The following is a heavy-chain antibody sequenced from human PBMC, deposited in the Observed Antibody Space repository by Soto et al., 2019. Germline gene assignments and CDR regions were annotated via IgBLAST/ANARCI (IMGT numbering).Heavy chain of an antibody. CDR3: ARPEGELRYFDWLFPYFDY. D-gene: IGHD3-9*01. CDR2: IYPGDSDT. J-gene: IGHJ4*02. CDR1: GYSFTSYL. V-gene: IGHV5-51*01. Sequence: GESLKISCKGSGYSFTSYLIGWVRQMPGKGLEWMGIIYPGDSDTRYSPSFQGQVAISADKSISTAYLQWSSLKASDTAMYYCARPEGELRYFDWLFPYFDYWGQGTLVTVSS.